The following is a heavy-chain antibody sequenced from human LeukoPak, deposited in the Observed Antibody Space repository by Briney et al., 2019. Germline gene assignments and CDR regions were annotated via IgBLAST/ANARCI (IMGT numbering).Heavy chain of an antibody. J-gene: IGHJ3*02. Sequence: SETLSLTCAVYGGSFSGYYWSWIRQPPGKGLEWIGEINHSGSTNYNPSLKSRVTISVDTSKNQFSLKLSSVTAADTAVYYCARVRLHLTGYYREVKHLDIWSQVTMVTVSS. D-gene: IGHD3-9*01. CDR1: GGSFSGYY. CDR3: ARVRLHLTGYYREVKHLDI. CDR2: INHSGST. V-gene: IGHV4-34*01.